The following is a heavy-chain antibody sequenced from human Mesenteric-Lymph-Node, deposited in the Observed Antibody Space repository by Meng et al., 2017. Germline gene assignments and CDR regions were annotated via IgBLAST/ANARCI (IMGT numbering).Heavy chain of an antibody. V-gene: IGHV4-4*01. J-gene: IGHJ3*02. D-gene: IGHD2-15*01. CDR3: ARSRGGGFDI. CDR1: GDSISNTFW. Sequence: GSLRLSCAVSGDSISNTFWWSWVRQPPGRGLEWIGEIYHSGGTSYNPSLKSRVTISVDKFKNQFSLTLTSATAADTAVYFCARSRGGGFDIWGQGTMVTVSS. CDR2: IYHSGGT.